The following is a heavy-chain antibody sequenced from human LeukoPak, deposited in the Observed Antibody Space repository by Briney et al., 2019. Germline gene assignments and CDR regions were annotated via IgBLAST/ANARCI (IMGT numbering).Heavy chain of an antibody. V-gene: IGHV4-4*07. D-gene: IGHD3-22*01. CDR1: DGSISSYY. J-gene: IGHJ3*02. CDR2: IYTSGST. Sequence: SETLSLTCTVSDGSISSYYWSWIRQPAGKGLEWIGRIYTSGSTNYNPSLRSRVTMSVDTSKNQFSLKLSSVTAADTAVYYCARGYDSSGYTAFDIWGQGTMVTVS. CDR3: ARGYDSSGYTAFDI.